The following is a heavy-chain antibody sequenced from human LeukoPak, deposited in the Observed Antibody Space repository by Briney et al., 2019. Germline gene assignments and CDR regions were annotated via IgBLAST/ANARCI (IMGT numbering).Heavy chain of an antibody. Sequence: ASVKVSCKASGYSFSDNYMHWMRQAPGQGLEWMGWINPNSGGTNYAQKFQGRVTMTRDASISTAYLELSRLRSDDTAVYYCAREVYGDSSFDYWGQGTLLSVSS. D-gene: IGHD4-17*01. CDR1: GYSFSDNY. V-gene: IGHV1-2*02. CDR2: INPNSGGT. J-gene: IGHJ4*02. CDR3: AREVYGDSSFDY.